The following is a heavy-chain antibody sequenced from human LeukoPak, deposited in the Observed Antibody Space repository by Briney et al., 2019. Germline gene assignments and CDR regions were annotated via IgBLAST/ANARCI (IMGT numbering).Heavy chain of an antibody. J-gene: IGHJ4*02. D-gene: IGHD2-2*01. V-gene: IGHV3-23*01. CDR3: ARDDCSSTSCYPDY. CDR2: VSGSGGST. CDR1: GFTFSSYA. Sequence: GGSLRLSCAASGFTFSSYAMSWVRQAPGKGLEWASVVSGSGGSTFYADSVKGRFTISRDNYKNTLYLQMNSLRAEDTAVYYCARDDCSSTSCYPDYWGQGTLVTVSS.